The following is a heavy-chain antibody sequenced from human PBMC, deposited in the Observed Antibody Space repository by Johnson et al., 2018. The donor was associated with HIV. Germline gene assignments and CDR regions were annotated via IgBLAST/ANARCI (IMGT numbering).Heavy chain of an antibody. D-gene: IGHD2-15*01. Sequence: VQLVESGGGLVQPGGSLRLSCAASGFTFSNYAMSWVRQAPGKGLEWVSAISDSGGSTNYADSVKGRFTISRDTSKNTLYLQMNSLRAEDTAVYYCAKDLQYCSGGSCYLIRSAFDIWGQGTMVTVSS. CDR1: GFTFSNYA. CDR2: ISDSGGST. CDR3: AKDLQYCSGGSCYLIRSAFDI. V-gene: IGHV3-23*04. J-gene: IGHJ3*02.